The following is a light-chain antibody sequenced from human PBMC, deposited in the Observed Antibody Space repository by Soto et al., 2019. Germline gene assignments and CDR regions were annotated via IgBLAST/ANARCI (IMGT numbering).Light chain of an antibody. V-gene: IGKV1-39*01. Sequence: DIQLTQSASSLSSSVGDRVTLTCRASQSISNYLNWYKQKPGKAPNLLIHAASSLQSGVPPRFSGSGSGTDFTLTISSLKPEDFETYFCQQSYRNPITFGQGTRLEIK. CDR1: QSISNY. CDR2: AAS. CDR3: QQSYRNPIT. J-gene: IGKJ5*01.